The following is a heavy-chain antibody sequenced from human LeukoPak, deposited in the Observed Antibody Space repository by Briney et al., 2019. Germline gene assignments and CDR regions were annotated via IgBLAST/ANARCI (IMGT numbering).Heavy chain of an antibody. CDR1: GGSISSGSYY. CDR2: IYTSGGT. CDR3: ARGAYGSGSAYNWFDP. Sequence: SETLSLTCTVTGGSISSGSYYWSWIRQPAGMGLEWIGRIYTSGGTNYNPSLKSRVTISVDTSKNQFSLRLSSVTAADTAVYYCARGAYGSGSAYNWFDPWGQGTLVTVSS. J-gene: IGHJ5*02. V-gene: IGHV4-61*02. D-gene: IGHD3-10*01.